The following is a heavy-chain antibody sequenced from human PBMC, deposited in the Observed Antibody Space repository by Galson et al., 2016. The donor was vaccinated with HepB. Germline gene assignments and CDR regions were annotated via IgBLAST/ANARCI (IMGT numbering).Heavy chain of an antibody. D-gene: IGHD3-22*01. Sequence: SLRLSCAASGFTFSGYAMTWVRQAPGKGLEWVSSISGSSDSTYYAGSVKGRFTISRDNSKNTLFPQMHSLRAEDTAVYYCAKPAGDSSGSRPSFLRFSYYGMDIWGQGTTVTVSS. CDR3: AKPAGDSSGSRPSFLRFSYYGMDI. CDR2: ISGSSDST. CDR1: GFTFSGYA. J-gene: IGHJ6*02. V-gene: IGHV3-23*01.